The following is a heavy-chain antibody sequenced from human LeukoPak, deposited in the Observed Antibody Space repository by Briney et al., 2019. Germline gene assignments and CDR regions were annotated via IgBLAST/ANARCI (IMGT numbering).Heavy chain of an antibody. D-gene: IGHD3-9*01. Sequence: PGGSLRLSCAASGFTFSSYGMHWVRQAPGKGLEWVAVISYDGSNKYYADSVKGRFTISRDNSKNTLYLQMNSLRAEDTAVYYCAKDLGVLTGYYGYWGQGTLVTVSS. CDR2: ISYDGSNK. CDR1: GFTFSSYG. J-gene: IGHJ4*02. CDR3: AKDLGVLTGYYGY. V-gene: IGHV3-30*18.